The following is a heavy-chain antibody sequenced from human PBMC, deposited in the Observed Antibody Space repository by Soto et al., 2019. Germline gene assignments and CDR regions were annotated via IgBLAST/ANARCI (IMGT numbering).Heavy chain of an antibody. J-gene: IGHJ5*01. Sequence: SETLSLTCTVSGGSITSGDYYWSWIRQPPGKGLEWIGYIYYSGSTYYNPSLKSRVTISVDTSKNQFSLKLSSVTAADTAVYYCARTLPNRQLFDSWSQGTLVTVSS. D-gene: IGHD1-1*01. CDR1: GGSITSGDYY. V-gene: IGHV4-30-4*01. CDR3: ARTLPNRQLFDS. CDR2: IYYSGST.